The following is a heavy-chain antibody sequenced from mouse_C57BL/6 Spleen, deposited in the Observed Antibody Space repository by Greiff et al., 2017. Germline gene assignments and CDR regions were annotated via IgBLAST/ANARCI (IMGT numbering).Heavy chain of an antibody. J-gene: IGHJ1*03. CDR3: ARNYGSPWYFDV. D-gene: IGHD1-1*01. Sequence: EVKLQESGPGLVKSSQSLSLTCSVTGYSITSGYYWNWIRQFPGNKLEWMGYISYDGSNNYNPSLKNRISITRDTSKNQFFLKLNSVTTEDTATYYCARNYGSPWYFDVWGTGTTVTVSS. CDR1: GYSITSGYY. V-gene: IGHV3-6*01. CDR2: ISYDGSN.